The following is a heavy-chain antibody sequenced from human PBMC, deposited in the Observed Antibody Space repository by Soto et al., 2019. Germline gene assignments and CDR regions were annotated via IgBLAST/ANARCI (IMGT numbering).Heavy chain of an antibody. D-gene: IGHD2-8*01. CDR2: IRSTANSYAT. Sequence: EVQLVESGGGLVQPGGSLKLSCAASGFTFSGSAMHWVRQASGQGLEWVGRIRSTANSYATAYAASVKGRFTISRDDSKNTADLQMNSLKTEDTAVYYCTRPSLEYAFGPPYGMDVWGQGTTGTVSS. CDR3: TRPSLEYAFGPPYGMDV. CDR1: GFTFSGSA. J-gene: IGHJ6*02. V-gene: IGHV3-73*02.